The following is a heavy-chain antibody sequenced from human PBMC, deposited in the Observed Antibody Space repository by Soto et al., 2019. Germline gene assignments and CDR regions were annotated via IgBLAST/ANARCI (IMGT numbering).Heavy chain of an antibody. CDR2: IVVGSGKT. CDR1: GFPLTSSA. V-gene: IGHV1-58*01. J-gene: IGHJ6*02. D-gene: IGHD3-22*01. CDR3: AANSKGYYNYGMDV. Sequence: SVKVSCKASGFPLTSSAVQWVRQARGQRLECIGWIVVGSGKTNYAQKFQERVTITGDMSTSTAYMELSSLRSEDTALYYCAANSKGYYNYGMDVWGQGTTVTVSS.